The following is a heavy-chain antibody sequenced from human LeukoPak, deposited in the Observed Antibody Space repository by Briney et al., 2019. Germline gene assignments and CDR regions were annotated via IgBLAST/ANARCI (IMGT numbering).Heavy chain of an antibody. CDR1: GGTFSSYA. V-gene: IGHV1-69*05. CDR3: ARTVVAATPFDY. D-gene: IGHD2-15*01. CDR2: IIPIFGTA. Sequence: SVKVSCKASGGTFSSYAISWVRQAPGQGLEWMGGIIPIFGTANYAQKFQGRVTMTRDTSISTAYMEVSRLRYDDTAVYYCARTVVAATPFDYWGQGTLVTVSS. J-gene: IGHJ4*02.